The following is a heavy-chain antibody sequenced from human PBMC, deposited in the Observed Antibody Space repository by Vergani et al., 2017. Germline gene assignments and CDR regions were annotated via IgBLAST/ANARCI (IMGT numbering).Heavy chain of an antibody. J-gene: IGHJ4*02. CDR2: ISGSGGST. CDR1: GFTFSSYA. Sequence: EVQLLESGGGLVQPGGSLRLSCAASGFTFSSYAMSWVRQAPGKGLEWVSAISGSGGSTYYADSVKGRFTISRDNSKNKLYLQMNSLRAEDTAVYYCAKDIVATIHHFDYWGQGTLVTVSS. CDR3: AKDIVATIHHFDY. V-gene: IGHV3-23*01. D-gene: IGHD5-12*01.